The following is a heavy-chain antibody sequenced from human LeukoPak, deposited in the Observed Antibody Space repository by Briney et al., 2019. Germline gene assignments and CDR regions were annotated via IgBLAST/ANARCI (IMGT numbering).Heavy chain of an antibody. J-gene: IGHJ4*02. Sequence: PGGSLRLSCAASGFTFSSYAMSWVRQAPGKGPEWVSAISGSGGSTYYADSVKGRFTISRDNSKNTLYLQMNSLRAEDTAVYYCAKDRDYYDSSGYYLHFDYWGQGTLVTVSS. D-gene: IGHD3-22*01. CDR3: AKDRDYYDSSGYYLHFDY. V-gene: IGHV3-23*01. CDR2: ISGSGGST. CDR1: GFTFSSYA.